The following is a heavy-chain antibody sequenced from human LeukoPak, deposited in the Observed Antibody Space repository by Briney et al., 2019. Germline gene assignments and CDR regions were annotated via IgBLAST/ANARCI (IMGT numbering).Heavy chain of an antibody. CDR2: ISGSSTYI. V-gene: IGHV3-21*01. CDR3: ARGSLATFDY. CDR1: GFTFSTYT. J-gene: IGHJ4*02. D-gene: IGHD6-13*01. Sequence: GGSLRLSCAASGFTFSTYTMNWVRQAPGKGLECVSSISGSSTYIFHADSVKGRFTISRDNAKNSVYLQMNSLRAEDTAVYYCARGSLATFDYWGQGTLGTVSS.